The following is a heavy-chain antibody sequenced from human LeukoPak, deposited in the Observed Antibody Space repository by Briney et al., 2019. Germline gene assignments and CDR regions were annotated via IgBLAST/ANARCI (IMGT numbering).Heavy chain of an antibody. CDR2: IYSGGST. J-gene: IGHJ4*02. CDR3: ARGIAVADTGFFDY. CDR1: GFTVSSNY. D-gene: IGHD6-19*01. Sequence: PGGSLRLSCAASGFTVSSNYMTWVRQAPGKGLEWVSVIYSGGSTYYADSVKGRFTISRDNSKSTLYLQMNSLRVEDTAVYYCARGIAVADTGFFDYWGQGTLATVSS. V-gene: IGHV3-66*01.